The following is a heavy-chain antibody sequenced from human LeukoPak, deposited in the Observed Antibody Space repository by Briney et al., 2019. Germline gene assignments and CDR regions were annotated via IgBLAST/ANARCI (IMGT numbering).Heavy chain of an antibody. J-gene: IGHJ4*02. Sequence: GGSLTLSCAASGFTIDNYYMNWVRQAPGEGLECVSAMSTGGPTFYADSLKGRFTISRDTSKNTLFLHMDSLRVEDTAVYYCAKRVDYSATYHIDYWGQGTLVTVSS. D-gene: IGHD3-10*01. V-gene: IGHV3-23*01. CDR2: MSTGGPT. CDR3: AKRVDYSATYHIDY. CDR1: GFTIDNYY.